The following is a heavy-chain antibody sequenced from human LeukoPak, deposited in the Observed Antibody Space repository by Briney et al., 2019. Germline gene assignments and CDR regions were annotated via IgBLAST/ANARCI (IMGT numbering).Heavy chain of an antibody. CDR1: GFTFNSYW. Sequence: PGGSLRLFCAASGFTFNSYWMHWVRQAPGKGLVWVSRINSDGSGSSYADSVKGRFTISRDNAKNTLYPQMDSLRAEDTAVYYCARGRYTQEWGQGTLVTVSS. V-gene: IGHV3-74*01. CDR2: INSDGSGS. CDR3: ARGRYTQE. J-gene: IGHJ4*02. D-gene: IGHD1-14*01.